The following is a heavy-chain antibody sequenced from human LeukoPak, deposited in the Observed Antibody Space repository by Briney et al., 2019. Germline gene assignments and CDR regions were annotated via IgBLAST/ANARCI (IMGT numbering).Heavy chain of an antibody. J-gene: IGHJ4*02. Sequence: SETLSLTCAVYGGSFSGYYWSWIRQPPGKGLEWIGEINHSGSTNYNPSLKSRVTISVDTSENQFSLKLSSVTAADTAVYYCARRTMITRGFDYWGQGTLVTVSS. CDR2: INHSGST. CDR1: GGSFSGYY. CDR3: ARRTMITRGFDY. D-gene: IGHD3-22*01. V-gene: IGHV4-34*01.